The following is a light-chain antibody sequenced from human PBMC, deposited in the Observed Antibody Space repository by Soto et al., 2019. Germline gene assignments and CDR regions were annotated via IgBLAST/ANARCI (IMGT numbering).Light chain of an antibody. V-gene: IGKV3-11*01. CDR1: QSVSIY. Sequence: EIVLTQSPATLSLSPGERATLSCRASQSVSIYLAWYQQRPGQAPRLLIYDASNRATGIPARFSGSGSGTDFTLTISSLEPEDFAVYYCQQRSNWPPITFGQGTPLEIK. CDR3: QQRSNWPPIT. CDR2: DAS. J-gene: IGKJ5*01.